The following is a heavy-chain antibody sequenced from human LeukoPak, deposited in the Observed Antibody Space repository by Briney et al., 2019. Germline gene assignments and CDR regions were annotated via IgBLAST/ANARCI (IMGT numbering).Heavy chain of an antibody. V-gene: IGHV4-34*01. Sequence: SETLSLTCAVYGGSFSGYYWSWIRQPPGKGLEWIGEINHSGSTNYNPSLKSRVTISVDTSKNQFSLKLSSVTAADTAVYYCARHVSEQGYSSSWYLYYYYYMDVWGKGTTVTISS. CDR2: INHSGST. J-gene: IGHJ6*03. CDR1: GGSFSGYY. D-gene: IGHD6-13*01. CDR3: ARHVSEQGYSSSWYLYYYYYMDV.